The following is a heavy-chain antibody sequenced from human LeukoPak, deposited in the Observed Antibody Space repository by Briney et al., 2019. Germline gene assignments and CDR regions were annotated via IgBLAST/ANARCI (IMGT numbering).Heavy chain of an antibody. CDR3: AKDVAYTFDY. V-gene: IGHV3-30*02. D-gene: IGHD3-16*01. J-gene: IGHJ4*02. CDR2: IHYDGYTT. Sequence: GGSLRLSCVTSGFPLSTYGVHWVRQAPGSGLEWLAYIHYDGYTTNYADSVKGRFTISRENSKNTLYLQMNSLRTEDTAEYYCAKDVAYTFDYWGQGTLVTVSS. CDR1: GFPLSTYG.